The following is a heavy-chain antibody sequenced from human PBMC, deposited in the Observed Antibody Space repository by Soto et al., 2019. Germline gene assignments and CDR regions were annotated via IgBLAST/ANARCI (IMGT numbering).Heavy chain of an antibody. V-gene: IGHV5-51*01. J-gene: IGHJ5*02. Sequence: GESLKISCKGSGYSFTSYWIGWVRQMPGKGLEWMGIIYPGDSDTRYSPSFQGQVTISADKSISTAYLQWSSLKASDTAMYYCARGVCSSTSCYAPNWFDPWGQGTLVTVSS. D-gene: IGHD2-2*01. CDR3: ARGVCSSTSCYAPNWFDP. CDR1: GYSFTSYW. CDR2: IYPGDSDT.